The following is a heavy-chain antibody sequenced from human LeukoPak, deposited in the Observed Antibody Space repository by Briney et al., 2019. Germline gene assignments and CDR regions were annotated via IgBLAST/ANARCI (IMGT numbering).Heavy chain of an antibody. CDR2: ISGSGTTT. Sequence: PGGSLRLSCAASGFSFNSYVMTWVRQTPGKGLEWVSAISGSGTTTYYADSVKGRFTISRDNSKNTLYLQMNSLRAEDTAVYYCAGSYNNYYYYMDVWGKGTTVTVSS. CDR3: AGSYNNYYYYMDV. D-gene: IGHD1-1*01. V-gene: IGHV3-23*01. J-gene: IGHJ6*03. CDR1: GFSFNSYV.